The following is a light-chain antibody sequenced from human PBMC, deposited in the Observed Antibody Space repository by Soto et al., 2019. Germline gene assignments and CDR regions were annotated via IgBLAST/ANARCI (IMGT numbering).Light chain of an antibody. Sequence: QPVLTQPPSVSGAPGQRVTISGTGSSSNIGAGYDVHWYQQLPGTAPKLLIYGNSNRPSGVPDRFSGSKSGTSASLAITGLQAEDEADYYCQSYDSSLSGSSVFGTGTKLTVL. V-gene: IGLV1-40*01. CDR2: GNS. CDR1: SSNIGAGYD. CDR3: QSYDSSLSGSSV. J-gene: IGLJ1*01.